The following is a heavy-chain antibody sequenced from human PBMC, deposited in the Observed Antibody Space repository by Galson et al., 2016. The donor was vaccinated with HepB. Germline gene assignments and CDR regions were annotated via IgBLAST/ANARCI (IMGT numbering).Heavy chain of an antibody. CDR1: GFMLSGYG. D-gene: IGHD2-2*01. Sequence: SLRLSCAASGFMLSGYGMHWVRQAPGKGLEWVAIISYEGSNKYYEDPVKGRFTITRDNSKNTLYLQMSSLRAEDTAVYYCAKDLHQLLLRQNYYYGMDVWGQGNPGHRLL. CDR3: AKDLHQLLLRQNYYYGMDV. CDR2: ISYEGSNK. V-gene: IGHV3-30*18. J-gene: IGHJ6*02.